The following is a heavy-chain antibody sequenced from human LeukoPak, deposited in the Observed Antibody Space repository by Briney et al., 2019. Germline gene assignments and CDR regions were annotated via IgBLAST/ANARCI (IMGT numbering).Heavy chain of an antibody. CDR1: GFTFSTYY. CDR2: ISSTTRTI. D-gene: IGHD6-13*01. CDR3: ARDRQQMDREGYFDL. V-gene: IGHV3-48*02. J-gene: IGHJ2*01. Sequence: PGGSLRLSCAASGFTFSTYYMNWVRQAPGKGLEWVSYISSTTRTIYYADSVKGRFTISRDNAKNALFLQMNSLRDEDTAVYYCARDRQQMDREGYFDLWGRGTLVTVSS.